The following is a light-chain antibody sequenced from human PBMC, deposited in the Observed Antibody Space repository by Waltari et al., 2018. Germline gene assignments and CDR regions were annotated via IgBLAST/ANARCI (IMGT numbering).Light chain of an antibody. Sequence: QSALTQPASVSGSPGQSITISCTGTSSDVGGYNYVYWYQEHPGKAPKLMIYDVSKRPAGVSNRFSDSKSGNTASLTISGLQAEDEADYYCSSYTSSSPVVFGGGTKLTVL. CDR2: DVS. J-gene: IGLJ2*01. CDR3: SSYTSSSPVV. CDR1: SSDVGGYNY. V-gene: IGLV2-14*01.